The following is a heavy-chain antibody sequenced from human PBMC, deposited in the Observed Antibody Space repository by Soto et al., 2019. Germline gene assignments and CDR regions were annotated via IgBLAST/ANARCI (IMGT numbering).Heavy chain of an antibody. CDR3: ARSVEVPGAHIDY. J-gene: IGHJ4*02. V-gene: IGHV4-59*01. CDR1: GASILGSY. Sequence: SETLCLTFICSGASILGSYRIWIRQSPGKVLEWLGYVDYTGSSNYSPSLRRRVSISGDTSKNEFSLRLSSVTAADTAVYLCARSVEVPGAHIDYWGKGTQVTV. D-gene: IGHD2-8*02. CDR2: VDYTGSS.